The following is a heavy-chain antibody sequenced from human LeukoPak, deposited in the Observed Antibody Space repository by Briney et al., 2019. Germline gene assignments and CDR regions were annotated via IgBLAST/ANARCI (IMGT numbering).Heavy chain of an antibody. CDR2: IYHSGST. J-gene: IGHJ3*02. D-gene: IGHD3-16*01. V-gene: IGHV4-38-2*01. CDR3: ARSRGDDAFDI. Sequence: PSETLSLTCAVSGYSISSGYYWGWIRQPPGKGLEWIGSIYHSGSTYYNPSLKSRVTISVDTSKNQFSLKLSSVTAADTAVYYCARSRGDDAFDIWGQGTMVTVSS. CDR1: GYSISSGYY.